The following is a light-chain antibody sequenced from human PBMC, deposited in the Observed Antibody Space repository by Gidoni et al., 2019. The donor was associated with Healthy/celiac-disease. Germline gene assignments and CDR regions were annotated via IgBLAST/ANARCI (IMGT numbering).Light chain of an antibody. CDR3: QQYGSSRYT. CDR2: GAS. CDR1: QSVSSSY. Sequence: IVNTGSPGTLSLSPGERATLSCRASQSVSSSYLAWYQQKPGQAPRLLIYGASSRATGIPDRFSGSGSGTDFTLTISRLAPEDVAVYYWQQYGSSRYTFGQGTKVEIK. J-gene: IGKJ2*01. V-gene: IGKV3-20*01.